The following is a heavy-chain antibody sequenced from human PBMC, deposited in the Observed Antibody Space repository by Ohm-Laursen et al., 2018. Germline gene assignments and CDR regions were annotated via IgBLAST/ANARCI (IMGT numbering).Heavy chain of an antibody. J-gene: IGHJ6*02. CDR2: ISGDGYYT. CDR3: ATGYNMDV. Sequence: GSLRLSCAATGFTFSSYAMTWVRQAPGKGLEWVSSISGDGYYTYYADSAKGRFTISRDNAKNTLYLQMNSLTAEDTAVYYCATGYNMDVWSQGTTVTVSS. CDR1: GFTFSSYA. D-gene: IGHD5-18*01. V-gene: IGHV3-23*01.